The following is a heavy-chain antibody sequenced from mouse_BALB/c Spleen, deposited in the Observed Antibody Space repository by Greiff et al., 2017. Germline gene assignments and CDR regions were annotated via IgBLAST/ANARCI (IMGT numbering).Heavy chain of an antibody. CDR2: IWAGGST. Sequence: VQRVESGPGLVAPSQSLSITCTVSGFSLTSYGVHWVRQPPGKGLEWLGVIWAGGSTNYNSALMSRLSISKDNSKSQVFLKMNSLQTDDTAMYYCAREGENYYGSSYDAMDYWGQGTSVTVSS. V-gene: IGHV2-9*02. D-gene: IGHD1-1*01. CDR3: AREGENYYGSSYDAMDY. CDR1: GFSLTSYG. J-gene: IGHJ4*01.